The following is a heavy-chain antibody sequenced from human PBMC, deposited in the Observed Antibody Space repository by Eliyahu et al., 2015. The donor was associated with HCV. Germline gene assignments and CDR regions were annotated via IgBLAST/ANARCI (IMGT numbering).Heavy chain of an antibody. CDR1: GFTVNDNY. V-gene: IGHV3-66*01. CDR3: ATNVFLWFVKEGGLDS. CDR2: LYSDGSS. Sequence: EVQLVESGGNLVQPGGSLRLSCAASGFTVNDNYMTWVRQAPGKGLEWVSTLYSDGSSYYVDSVKGRFTISRDNSKNTLFLQMNSLRVEDTALYYCATNVFLWFVKEGGLDSWGQGTLVTVSS. D-gene: IGHD3-10*01. J-gene: IGHJ4*02.